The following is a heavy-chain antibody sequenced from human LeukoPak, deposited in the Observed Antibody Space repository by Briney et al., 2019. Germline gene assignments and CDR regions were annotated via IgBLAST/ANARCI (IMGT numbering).Heavy chain of an antibody. V-gene: IGHV3-15*01. CDR1: GSSFANAY. CDR2: IKNRVAGGTA. CDR3: TSDWGVLVDN. D-gene: IGHD6-13*01. Sequence: PGGSLRLSCAASGSSFANAYMSWVRQAPGKGLEWVGRIKNRVAGGTADYSAPVKGRFTISRDDSKNTLYLQMNSLKTEDTAVYYCTSDWGVLVDNWGQRTLVTVSS. J-gene: IGHJ4*02.